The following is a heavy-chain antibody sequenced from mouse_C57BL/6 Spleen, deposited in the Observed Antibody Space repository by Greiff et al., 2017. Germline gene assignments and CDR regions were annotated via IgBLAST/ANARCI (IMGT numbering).Heavy chain of an antibody. J-gene: IGHJ4*01. CDR3: ARSRDYGRGAMDY. D-gene: IGHD1-1*01. CDR1: GYAFSSYW. Sequence: VQLVESGAELVKPGASVKISCKASGYAFSSYWMNWVKQRPGKGLEWIGQIYPGDGDTNYNGKFKGKATLTADKSSSTAYMQLSSLTSEDSAVYFCARSRDYGRGAMDYWGQGTSVTVSS. CDR2: IYPGDGDT. V-gene: IGHV1-80*01.